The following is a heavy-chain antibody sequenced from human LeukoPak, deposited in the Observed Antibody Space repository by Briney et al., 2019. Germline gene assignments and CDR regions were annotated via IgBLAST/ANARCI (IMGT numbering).Heavy chain of an antibody. Sequence: SDTLSLTCTVSGRSISSHYWSWIRPPPGKGLEWIRYIYYSGSHNYHPPLQRRVTISVDTSKNQFSLELSSVAAADTAVYYCARGRLIAATGVYYYYYMDVWGKGTTDTVSS. D-gene: IGHD6-6*01. V-gene: IGHV4-59*11. CDR1: GRSISSHY. CDR3: ARGRLIAATGVYYYYYMDV. CDR2: IYYSGSH. J-gene: IGHJ6*03.